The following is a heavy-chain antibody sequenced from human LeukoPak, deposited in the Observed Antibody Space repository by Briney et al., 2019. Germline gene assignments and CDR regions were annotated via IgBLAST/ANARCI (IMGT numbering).Heavy chain of an antibody. CDR2: ISYDGSNE. CDR3: ARVLDYYDSSGYYFSY. CDR1: GFTFSYYT. J-gene: IGHJ4*02. V-gene: IGHV3-30-3*01. D-gene: IGHD3-22*01. Sequence: PGGSLRLSCAASGFTFSYYTMHWVRQAPGKGLEWVAVISYDGSNEYYADPVKGRFTISRDNSKNTLYLQMNSLRVEDTAVYYCARVLDYYDSSGYYFSYWGQGTLVTVSS.